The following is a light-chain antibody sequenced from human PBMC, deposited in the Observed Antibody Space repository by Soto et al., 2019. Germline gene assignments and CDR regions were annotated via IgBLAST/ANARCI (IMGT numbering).Light chain of an antibody. J-gene: IGLJ3*02. CDR1: SNDVSDYNY. Sequence: QSALTQPPSASGSPGQSVTISCTGTSNDVSDYNYVSWYQQHPGKAPKLMIYEVSKRPSGVPDRFSGSKSGNTASLTVSGLQVEDEADYYCSSYAGSNSWVFGGGTKLTVL. V-gene: IGLV2-8*01. CDR2: EVS. CDR3: SSYAGSNSWV.